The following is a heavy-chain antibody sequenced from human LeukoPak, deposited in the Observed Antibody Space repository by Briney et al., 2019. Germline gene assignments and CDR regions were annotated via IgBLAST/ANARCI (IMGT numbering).Heavy chain of an antibody. CDR3: ARDLRL. CDR1: GFTFSNYN. J-gene: IGHJ4*02. V-gene: IGHV3-21*06. Sequence: GGSLRLSCAASGFTFSNYNMNWVRQAPGKGLEWVSSISSGGNYIYYADSVKGRLTISRDNAKNSLYLQMNSLRADDAAVYYCARDLRLWGQGTLVTVSS. CDR2: ISSGGNYI.